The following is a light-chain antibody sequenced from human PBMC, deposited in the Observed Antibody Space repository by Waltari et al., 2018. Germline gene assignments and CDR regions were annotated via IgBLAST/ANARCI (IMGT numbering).Light chain of an antibody. V-gene: IGKV1-13*02. Sequence: IQMSQSPSSLSASVGDRVTITCRASQGISSYLNWYQQKPGKAPKLLIYYANSLASGVPSRFSGSGSGTEFTLTISSLQPEEFATYYCQQGNSYPRTFGQGTKVEIK. CDR2: YAN. J-gene: IGKJ1*01. CDR3: QQGNSYPRT. CDR1: QGISSY.